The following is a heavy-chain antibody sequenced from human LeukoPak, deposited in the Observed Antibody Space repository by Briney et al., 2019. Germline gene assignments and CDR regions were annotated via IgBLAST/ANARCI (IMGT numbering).Heavy chain of an antibody. CDR2: IKSKTDGGTT. J-gene: IGHJ3*02. Sequence: GGSLRLSCAASGFTFSNAWMSWVRQAPGRGLEWVGRIKSKTDGGTTDYAAPVKGRFTISRDDSKNTLYLQMNSLKAEDTAVYYCTRGSYYVAFDIWGQGTMLTVSS. V-gene: IGHV3-15*01. CDR3: TRGSYYVAFDI. CDR1: GFTFSNAW. D-gene: IGHD1-26*01.